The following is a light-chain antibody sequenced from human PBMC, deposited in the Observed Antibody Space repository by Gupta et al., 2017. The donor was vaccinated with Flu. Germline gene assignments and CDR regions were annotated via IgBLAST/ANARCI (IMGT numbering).Light chain of an antibody. CDR1: QKIDTS. J-gene: IGKJ5*01. Sequence: PDFQSVTPKEKVTITCRASQKIDTSLNWYQQKPGQSPKPLIKYASQYGSGVPSRFSGSGSGTDFTLTINSLEAEDAATYYCQQRSSLPITFGQGTPVEIK. V-gene: IGKV6-21*01. CDR3: QQRSSLPIT. CDR2: YAS.